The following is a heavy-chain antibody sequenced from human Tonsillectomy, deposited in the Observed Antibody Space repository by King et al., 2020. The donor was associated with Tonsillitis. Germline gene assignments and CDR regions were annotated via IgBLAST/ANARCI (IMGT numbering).Heavy chain of an antibody. CDR1: GFTFGDYV. CDR2: IRSRAYDGTT. J-gene: IGHJ4*02. V-gene: IGHV3-49*05. CDR3: TRHLFFSDSSGYYSPFDY. D-gene: IGHD3-22*01. Sequence: VQLVESGGGLVKPGRSLRLSCAPSGFTFGDYVMSWFRQAPGKGLEWVGFIRSRAYDGTTDYAASVKGRFTISRDDSKGIAYLQMNSLKTEDTAVYYCTRHLFFSDSSGYYSPFDYWGQGTLVTVSS.